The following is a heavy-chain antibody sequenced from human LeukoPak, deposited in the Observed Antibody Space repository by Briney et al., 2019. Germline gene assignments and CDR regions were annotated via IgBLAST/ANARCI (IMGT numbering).Heavy chain of an antibody. CDR2: ISSSGSTI. CDR3: ARAATYYYGSGSYYNSPLDY. V-gene: IGHV3-11*01. D-gene: IGHD3-10*01. J-gene: IGHJ4*02. CDR1: GFTFSDYY. Sequence: GGSLRLSCAASGFTFSDYYMSWIRQAPGKGLEWVSYISSSGSTIYYADSVKGRFTISRDNAKNSPYLQMNSLRAEDTAVYYCARAATYYYGSGSYYNSPLDYWGQGTLVTVSS.